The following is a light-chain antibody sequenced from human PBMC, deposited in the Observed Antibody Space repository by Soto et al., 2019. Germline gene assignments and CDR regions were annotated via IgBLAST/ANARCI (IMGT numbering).Light chain of an antibody. Sequence: DIQMTQSPSTLSASVGDRVTITCRASQRISRWLAWYQQKPGKAPKLLIYDAPSLDRGVPSRFSGSGSGTEFTLTISSLQPDDFATYYCQQYNTYVWTFGQGTKVEIK. CDR2: DAP. J-gene: IGKJ1*01. V-gene: IGKV1-5*01. CDR1: QRISRW. CDR3: QQYNTYVWT.